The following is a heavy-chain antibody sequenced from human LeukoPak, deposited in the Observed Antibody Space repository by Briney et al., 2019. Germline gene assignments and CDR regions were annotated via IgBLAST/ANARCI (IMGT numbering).Heavy chain of an antibody. CDR2: MNSDGSAT. V-gene: IGHV3-74*01. CDR1: GFSFSNYW. J-gene: IGHJ4*02. Sequence: GGSLRLSCAASGFSFSNYWMHWVRQAPGKGLVWVTRMNSDGSATYYANSAQGRFTISRDNAKNTLYLQMNSLRAEDTAMYFCAKGPNYFDSWGQGTLVTVSS. CDR3: AKGPNYFDS.